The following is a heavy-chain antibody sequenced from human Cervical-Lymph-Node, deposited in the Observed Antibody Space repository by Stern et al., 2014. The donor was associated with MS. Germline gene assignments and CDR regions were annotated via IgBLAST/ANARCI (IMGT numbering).Heavy chain of an antibody. CDR1: GFTFSNYS. V-gene: IGHV3-21*01. CDR2: TSTTSTYI. J-gene: IGHJ4*02. D-gene: IGHD3-3*01. CDR3: SRGWSGFDD. Sequence: EVQLVQSGGGLVKPGGSLRLSCAASGFTFSNYSMNWVRQAPGKGLEWVSSTSTTSTYIYYADSVRGRFTISRDNAENSLYLQLINLRDEDTAVYYCSRGWSGFDDWGQGTLVTVSS.